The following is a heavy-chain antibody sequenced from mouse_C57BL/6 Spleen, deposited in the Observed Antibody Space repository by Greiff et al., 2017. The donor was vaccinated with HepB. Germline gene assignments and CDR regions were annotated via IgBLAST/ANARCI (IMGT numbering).Heavy chain of an antibody. J-gene: IGHJ2*01. Sequence: VQLQQSGPELVKPGASVKISCKASGYSFTGYYMNWVKQSPEKSLEWIGEINPSTGGTTYNQKFKAKATLTVDKSSSTAYMQLKSLTSEDSAVYYCARELRLRRDFDYWGQGTTLTVSS. V-gene: IGHV1-42*01. D-gene: IGHD3-2*02. CDR3: ARELRLRRDFDY. CDR1: GYSFTGYY. CDR2: INPSTGGT.